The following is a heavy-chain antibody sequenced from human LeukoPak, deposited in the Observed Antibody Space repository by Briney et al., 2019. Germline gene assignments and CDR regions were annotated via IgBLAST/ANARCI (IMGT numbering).Heavy chain of an antibody. D-gene: IGHD6-13*01. CDR3: ARGRQQLRAAYFDY. CDR2: IYYSGST. J-gene: IGHJ4*02. CDR1: GGSISSSSYY. V-gene: IGHV4-39*07. Sequence: PSQTLSLTCTVSGGSISSSSYYWGWIRQPPGKGLEWIGSIYYSGSTYYNPSLKSRVTISVDTSKNQFSLKLSSVTAADTAVYYCARGRQQLRAAYFDYWGQGTLVTVSS.